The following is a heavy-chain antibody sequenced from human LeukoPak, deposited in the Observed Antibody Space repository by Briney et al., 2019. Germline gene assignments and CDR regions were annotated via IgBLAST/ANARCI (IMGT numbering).Heavy chain of an antibody. D-gene: IGHD3-16*01. Sequence: ASVKVSCKASGYTFTGYYMHWVRQAPGQGLEWMGWINPNSGGTNYAQKFQGRVTMTRDTSISTAYMELSRLRSDDTAVYYCARVMITFGGVPYNWFDPWGQGTLVTVSS. CDR3: ARVMITFGGVPYNWFDP. V-gene: IGHV1-2*02. CDR2: INPNSGGT. J-gene: IGHJ5*02. CDR1: GYTFTGYY.